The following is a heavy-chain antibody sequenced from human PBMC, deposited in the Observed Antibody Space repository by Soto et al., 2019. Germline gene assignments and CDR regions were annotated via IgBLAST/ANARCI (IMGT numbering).Heavy chain of an antibody. CDR3: GKSKYIVVVPDAPVFDH. V-gene: IGHV3-9*01. Sequence: EVQLVESGGGLVRPGGSRRLSCVASGFTFDDYGMHWVRQVPGKGLEWVAGISWNRGTIGYADSVRGRFTISRDNAKNSLFLQMIRLRTEDTPIFYCGKSKYIVVVPDAPVFDHWGQRIMVTVSS. CDR2: ISWNRGTI. CDR1: GFTFDDYG. D-gene: IGHD2-15*01. J-gene: IGHJ4*02.